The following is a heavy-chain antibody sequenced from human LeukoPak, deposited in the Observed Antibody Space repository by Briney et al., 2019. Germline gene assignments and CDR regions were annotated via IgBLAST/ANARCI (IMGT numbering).Heavy chain of an antibody. CDR3: ARGVVGHFDY. D-gene: IGHD2-2*01. CDR2: IYYSGST. V-gene: IGHV4-61*01. CDR1: GGSVSSGSYY. Sequence: SETLSITCTVSGGSVSSGSYYWSWIRQPPGKGLEWIGYIYYSGSTNYNPSLKSRVTISVDTSKNQFSLKLSSVTAADTAVYYCARGVVGHFDYWGQGTLVTVSS. J-gene: IGHJ4*02.